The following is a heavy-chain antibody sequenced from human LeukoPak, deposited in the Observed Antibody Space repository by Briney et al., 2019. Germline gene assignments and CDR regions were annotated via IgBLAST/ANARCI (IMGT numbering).Heavy chain of an antibody. CDR2: IYYGGST. V-gene: IGHV4-59*01. CDR1: GGSISSYY. Sequence: SETLSLTCTVSGGSISSYYWNWIRQPPGKGLEWIGYIYYGGSTNYNPSLKSRVTISVDTSKNHFALRLTSVTAADTAVYYCARGGDDILTGPLDYWGQGTLVTVSS. CDR3: ARGGDDILTGPLDY. D-gene: IGHD3-9*01. J-gene: IGHJ4*02.